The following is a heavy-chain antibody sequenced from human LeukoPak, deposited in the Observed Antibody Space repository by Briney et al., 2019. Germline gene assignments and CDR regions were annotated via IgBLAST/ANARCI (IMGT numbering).Heavy chain of an antibody. J-gene: IGHJ3*02. CDR2: VFTSGDT. D-gene: IGHD2-2*02. CDR3: ARSRCYNCAFDI. CDR1: GGSISPYY. V-gene: IGHV4-4*07. Sequence: SETLSLTRTVSGGSISPYYWSWIRQPAGKGLEWIGRVFTSGDTKYNSSLKSRVTMSVDTSKNHFSLKLISVTAADTAVYYCARSRCYNCAFDIWGQGTMVTVSS.